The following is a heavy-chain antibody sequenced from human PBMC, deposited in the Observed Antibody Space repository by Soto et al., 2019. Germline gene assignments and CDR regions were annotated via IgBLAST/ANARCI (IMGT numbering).Heavy chain of an antibody. Sequence: XESLRLSCDASGFTIGRISLNWVRQVPGKGLEWVASISSRSSDTWYADSVKGRFIISRENAQNSLFLKMNTLRPEDTGMYYCARVAYWGPGTQVTVSS. CDR3: ARVAY. J-gene: IGHJ4*02. CDR1: GFTIGRIS. V-gene: IGHV3-21*01. CDR2: ISSRSSDT.